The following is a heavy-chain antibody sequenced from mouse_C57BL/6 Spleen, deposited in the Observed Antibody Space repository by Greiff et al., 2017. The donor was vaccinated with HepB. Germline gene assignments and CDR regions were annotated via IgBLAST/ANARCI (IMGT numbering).Heavy chain of an antibody. J-gene: IGHJ2*01. Sequence: EVKLMESGPGLVKPSQTVFLTCTVTGISITTGNYRWSWIRQFPGNKLEWIGYIYYSGTIPYNPSLTSRTTITRDTPKNQFFLEMNSLTAEDTATYYCARDGYGSRGYFDYWGQGTTLTVSS. CDR2: IYYSGTI. V-gene: IGHV3-5*01. CDR1: GISITTGNYR. CDR3: ARDGYGSRGYFDY. D-gene: IGHD1-1*01.